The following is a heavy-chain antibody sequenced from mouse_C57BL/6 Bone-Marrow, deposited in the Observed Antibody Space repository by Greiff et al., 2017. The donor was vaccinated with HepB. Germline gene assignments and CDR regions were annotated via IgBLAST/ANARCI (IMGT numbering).Heavy chain of an antibody. Sequence: VQLKESGAELVRPGASVKLSCTASGFNIKDDYMHWVKQRPEQGLEWIGWIDPENGDTEYASKFQGKATITADTSSNTAYLQLSSLTSEDTAVYYCTAICGNYEDEMDYWDQGTSVTVSS. CDR2: IDPENGDT. J-gene: IGHJ4*01. V-gene: IGHV14-4*01. D-gene: IGHD2-1*01. CDR1: GFNIKDDY. CDR3: TAICGNYEDEMDY.